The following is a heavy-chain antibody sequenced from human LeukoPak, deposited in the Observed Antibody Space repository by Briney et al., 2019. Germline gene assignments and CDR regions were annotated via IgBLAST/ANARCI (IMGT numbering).Heavy chain of an antibody. CDR2: IKQDGSDK. Sequence: PGGSLRLSCAAYGFTFSGYYMSWVRQAPGKGLEWMGNIKQDGSDKYNADSVKGRLTISRDNAKKSLYLQVNSLRAEDTAVYYCARAIVSYNWNYLDYWGQGTLVTVSS. D-gene: IGHD1-20*01. CDR1: GFTFSGYY. J-gene: IGHJ4*02. V-gene: IGHV3-7*01. CDR3: ARAIVSYNWNYLDY.